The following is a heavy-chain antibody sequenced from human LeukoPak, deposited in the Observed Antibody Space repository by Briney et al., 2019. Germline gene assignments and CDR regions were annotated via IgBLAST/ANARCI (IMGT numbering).Heavy chain of an antibody. J-gene: IGHJ4*02. D-gene: IGHD2-2*01. CDR3: ARDSSRSRAYL. V-gene: IGHV4-34*01. Sequence: SETLSPTCAAYGGSFSGYYWSWIRQPPGKGLEWIGEINHSGSTNYNPSLKSRVTISVDTSKNQFSLKLSSVTAADTAVYYCARDSSRSRAYLWGPGTLVTASS. CDR2: INHSGST. CDR1: GGSFSGYY.